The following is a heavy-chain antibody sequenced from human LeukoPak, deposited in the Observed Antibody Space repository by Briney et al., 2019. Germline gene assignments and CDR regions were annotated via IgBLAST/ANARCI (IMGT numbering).Heavy chain of an antibody. Sequence: GGSLRLSCAASGFTVSNNYVSWVRQAPGKGLEWVSFIYSGGSTNYADSVKGRFTLSRDNSKNTLNLQMNSLRAEDTAVYYCAGASVVGGFDYWGQGTLVTVSS. D-gene: IGHD2-15*01. CDR1: GFTVSNNY. V-gene: IGHV3-66*01. CDR2: IYSGGST. J-gene: IGHJ4*02. CDR3: AGASVVGGFDY.